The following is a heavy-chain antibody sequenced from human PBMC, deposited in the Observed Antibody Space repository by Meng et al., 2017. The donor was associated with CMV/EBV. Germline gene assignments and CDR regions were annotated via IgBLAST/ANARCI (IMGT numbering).Heavy chain of an antibody. J-gene: IGHJ5*02. CDR3: ARRGSIHGWFDP. CDR2: INHSGST. V-gene: IGHV4-34*01. CDR1: GGSFSGYY. Sequence: GPLRPSCAVYGGSFSGYYWSWIRQPPGKGLEWIGEINHSGSTNYNPSLKSRITISVDTSKNQFSLKMSSVTAADTAAYYCARRGSIHGWFDPWGQGTLVTVSS. D-gene: IGHD2-21*01.